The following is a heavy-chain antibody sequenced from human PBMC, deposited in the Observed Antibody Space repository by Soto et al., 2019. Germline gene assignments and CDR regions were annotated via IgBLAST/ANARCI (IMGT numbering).Heavy chain of an antibody. CDR2: ISSSGSTI. V-gene: IGHV3-48*03. CDR1: GFTFSSYE. D-gene: IGHD1-26*01. CDR3: ARAPGSPEAFDY. J-gene: IGHJ4*02. Sequence: PGGSLRLSCAASGFTFSSYEMNWVRQAPGKGLEWVSYISSSGSTIYYADSVKGRFTISRDNAKNSLYLQMNSLRAEDTAVYYCARAPGSPEAFDYWGQGTLVTVSS.